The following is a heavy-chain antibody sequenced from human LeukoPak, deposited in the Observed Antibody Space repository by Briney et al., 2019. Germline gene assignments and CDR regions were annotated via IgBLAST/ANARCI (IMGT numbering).Heavy chain of an antibody. V-gene: IGHV1-8*01. CDR2: MNPNSGNT. CDR1: GYTFTSYD. D-gene: IGHD5-18*01. J-gene: IGHJ4*02. CDR3: ASSSLYSYGSMVDY. Sequence: GASVKVSCKASGYTFTSYDINWVRQATGQGLEWVGWMNPNSGNTGYAQKFQGRVTMTRNTSISTAYMELSSLRSEDTAVYYCASSSLYSYGSMVDYWGQGTLVTVSS.